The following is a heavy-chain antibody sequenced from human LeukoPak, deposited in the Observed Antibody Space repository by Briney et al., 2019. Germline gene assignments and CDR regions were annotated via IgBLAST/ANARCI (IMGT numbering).Heavy chain of an antibody. Sequence: GGSLRLSCSASGFTFSSYAMHWVRQAPGKGLEYVSAISSNGGSTYYADSVKGRFTISRDNSKNTLYLQMNSLRAEDTAVYYCARDFSSAMVTLPFDYWGQGTLVTVSS. J-gene: IGHJ4*02. CDR2: ISSNGGST. CDR3: ARDFSSAMVTLPFDY. V-gene: IGHV3-64*04. D-gene: IGHD5-18*01. CDR1: GFTFSSYA.